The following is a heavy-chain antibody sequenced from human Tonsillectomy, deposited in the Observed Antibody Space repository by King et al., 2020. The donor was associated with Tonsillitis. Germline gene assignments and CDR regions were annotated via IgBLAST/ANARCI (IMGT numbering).Heavy chain of an antibody. CDR3: SKDCRCYYVYFDR. CDR2: NSWNSGII. D-gene: IGHD1-26*01. CDR1: GFTFDDYA. V-gene: IGHV3-9*01. Sequence: QLVESGGGLVQPGRSLRLSCAASGFTFDDYAMQWGRQDPGKGLEGVSGNSWNSGIIGYADSVKGRFTISRDSAENPLYLQMNSLRAEDTALYYCSKDCRCYYVYFDRWGRATLVTVSS. J-gene: IGHJ2*01.